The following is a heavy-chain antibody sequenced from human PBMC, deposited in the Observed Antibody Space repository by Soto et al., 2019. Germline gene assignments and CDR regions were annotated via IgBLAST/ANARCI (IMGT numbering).Heavy chain of an antibody. J-gene: IGHJ4*02. CDR3: ARSFGVAAAGPFDY. V-gene: IGHV4-39*07. CDR2: FFIGGNT. CDR1: GGSITGGSISSTTYY. D-gene: IGHD6-13*01. Sequence: SETLSLTCTVSGGSITGGSISSTTYYWGWMRQPPGKGLEWIASFFIGGNTYYNPSLKSRVTISVDTSKNQFSLKLSSVTAADTAVYYCARSFGVAAAGPFDYWGQETLVTVS.